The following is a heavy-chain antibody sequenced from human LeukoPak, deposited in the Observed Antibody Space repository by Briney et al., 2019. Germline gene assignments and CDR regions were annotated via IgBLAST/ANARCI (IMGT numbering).Heavy chain of an antibody. CDR2: ISAYNGNT. CDR1: GYTFTSYA. D-gene: IGHD1-26*01. J-gene: IGHJ4*02. Sequence: ASVKVSCKASGYTFTSYAISWVRQAPGQGLEWMGWISAYNGNTNYAQKLQGRVTMTTDTSTSTAYMELRSLRSDDTAVYYCASDPTSGSYPPHPHYWGQGTLVTVSS. V-gene: IGHV1-18*01. CDR3: ASDPTSGSYPPHPHY.